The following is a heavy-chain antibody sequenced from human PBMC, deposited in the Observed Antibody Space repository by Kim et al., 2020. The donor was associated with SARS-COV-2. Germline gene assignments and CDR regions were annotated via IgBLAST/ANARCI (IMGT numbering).Heavy chain of an antibody. CDR3: AKEMTGYSYGFYYYGMDV. D-gene: IGHD5-18*01. V-gene: IGHV3-23*01. J-gene: IGHJ6*01. Sequence: GGSLRLSCAASGFIFSSYAMTWVRQAPGNGLEWVSSISGSGGTTYSEDSVEGRFTISRDNSKNTVYLQMNSLRAEDTAVYYCAKEMTGYSYGFYYYGMDV. CDR1: GFIFSSYA. CDR2: ISGSGGTT.